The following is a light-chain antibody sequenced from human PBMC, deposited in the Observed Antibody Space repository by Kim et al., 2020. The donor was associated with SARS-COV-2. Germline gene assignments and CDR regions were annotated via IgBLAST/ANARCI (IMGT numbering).Light chain of an antibody. J-gene: IGKJ2*03. CDR2: AAS. V-gene: IGKV1-27*01. Sequence: PSPLSASVGDRVTITCRASQGISNYLAWYQQKPGKVPKLLIYAASTLQSGVPSRFSGSGSGTDFTLTISSLQPEDVATYYCQTRGGFGQGTKLEIK. CDR1: QGISNY. CDR3: QTRGG.